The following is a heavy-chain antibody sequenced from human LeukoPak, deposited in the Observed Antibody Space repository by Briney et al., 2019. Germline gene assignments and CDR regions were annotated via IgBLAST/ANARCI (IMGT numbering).Heavy chain of an antibody. J-gene: IGHJ5*02. D-gene: IGHD4-17*01. CDR3: ARDLLSPISTVTREGRFDP. CDR1: GYTFTSYA. V-gene: IGHV1-3*01. CDR2: INAGNGNT. Sequence: GASVKVSCKASGYTFTSYAMHWVRQAPGQRLEWMGWINAGNGNTKYSQKFQGRVTITRDTSASTAYMELSSLRSEDTAVYYCARDLLSPISTVTREGRFDPWGQGTLVTASS.